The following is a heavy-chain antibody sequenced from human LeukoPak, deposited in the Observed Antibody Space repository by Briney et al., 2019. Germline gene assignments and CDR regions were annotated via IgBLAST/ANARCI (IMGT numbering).Heavy chain of an antibody. CDR1: GGSISSYY. V-gene: IGHV4-59*01. CDR2: FYYGGST. Sequence: PSETLSLTCTVSGGSISSYYWTWIRQPPGKGLEWIGSFYYGGSTNYNPSLKSRVTISLDTSQNQFSLKLSSVTAADTAVYYCARGERKGPFDYWGQGTLVTVSS. D-gene: IGHD3-16*01. J-gene: IGHJ4*02. CDR3: ARGERKGPFDY.